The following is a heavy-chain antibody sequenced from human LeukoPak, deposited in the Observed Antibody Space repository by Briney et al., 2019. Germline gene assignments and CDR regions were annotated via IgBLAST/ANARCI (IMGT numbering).Heavy chain of an antibody. CDR2: IIPILGIA. CDR3: ARSSPAADFDY. CDR1: GGTFSSYA. V-gene: IGHV1-69*04. J-gene: IGHJ4*02. D-gene: IGHD6-13*01. Sequence: SVKVSCKASGGTFSSYAISWVRQAPGQGREWMGRIIPILGIANYAQKFQGRVTITADKSTSTAYMELSSLRSEDTAVYYCARSSPAADFDYWGQGTLVTVSS.